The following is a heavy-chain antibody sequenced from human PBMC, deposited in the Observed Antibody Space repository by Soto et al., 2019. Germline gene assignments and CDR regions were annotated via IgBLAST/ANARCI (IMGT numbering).Heavy chain of an antibody. V-gene: IGHV4-34*01. J-gene: IGHJ3*02. CDR1: GGSFSGYY. Sequence: QVQLQQWGAGLLKPSETLSLTCAVYGGSFSGYYWSWIRQPPGKGLEWIGEINHSGSTNYNPSLKSRVTVAVDTSKNQFSLKLSSVTAAATAVYYCARGSEGPILSRAFDIWGQGTMVTVSS. CDR2: INHSGST. CDR3: ARGSEGPILSRAFDI.